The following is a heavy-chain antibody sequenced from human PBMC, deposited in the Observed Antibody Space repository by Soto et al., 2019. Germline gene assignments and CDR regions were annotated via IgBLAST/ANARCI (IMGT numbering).Heavy chain of an antibody. D-gene: IGHD7-27*01. V-gene: IGHV4-34*01. CDR3: AKNWNWGSLVH. J-gene: IGHJ4*02. CDR2: INHSGST. Sequence: SETLSLTCAVYGGSFSGYYWSWIRQPPGKGLEWIGEINHSGSTNYNPSLKSRVTISVDTPKNQFSLKLSSVTAADTAVYYCAKNWNWGSLVHWGQGTLVTVSS. CDR1: GGSFSGYY.